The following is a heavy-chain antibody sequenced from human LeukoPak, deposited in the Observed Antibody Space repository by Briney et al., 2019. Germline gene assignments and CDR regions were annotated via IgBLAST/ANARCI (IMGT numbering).Heavy chain of an antibody. D-gene: IGHD1-26*01. Sequence: GGSLRLSCTASGFTFSDHYMSWIRQAPGKGLEWLSYISSSGDSTYYAGSVKGRFTISRDNAKKSLYLQMNSLRAEDTAVYYCARDNRRELFGNWLDPWGQGTLVTVSS. CDR1: GFTFSDHY. V-gene: IGHV3-11*01. CDR3: ARDNRRELFGNWLDP. J-gene: IGHJ5*02. CDR2: ISSSGDST.